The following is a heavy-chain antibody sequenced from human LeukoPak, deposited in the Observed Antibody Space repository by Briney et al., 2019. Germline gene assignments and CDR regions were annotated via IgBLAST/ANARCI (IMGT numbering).Heavy chain of an antibody. CDR1: GYTFTDYF. CDR3: ARDPTYGDYEG. D-gene: IGHD4-17*01. V-gene: IGHV1-2*02. J-gene: IGHJ4*02. CDR2: INPNSGGT. Sequence: ASVKVSCKASGYTFTDYFMHWVRQAPGQGLEWMGWINPNSGGTNYAQKFQGRVTMTRDTSISTAYMELSRLRSDDTAVYYCARDPTYGDYEGWGQGTLVTVSS.